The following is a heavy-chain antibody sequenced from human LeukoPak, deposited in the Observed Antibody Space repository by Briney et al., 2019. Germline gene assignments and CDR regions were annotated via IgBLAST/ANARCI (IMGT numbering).Heavy chain of an antibody. CDR2: IYSSGST. CDR3: ARDPTGSFFEY. J-gene: IGHJ4*02. Sequence: GGSLRLSCAASGFIVSDNYMHWVRQAPGKGLEWVSIIYSSGSTYYADSVKGRFTTFRDSSKNTLFLQMFSLRPEDTAVYYCARDPTGSFFEYWGQGTLVTVSS. CDR1: GFIVSDNY. V-gene: IGHV3-66*01. D-gene: IGHD1-14*01.